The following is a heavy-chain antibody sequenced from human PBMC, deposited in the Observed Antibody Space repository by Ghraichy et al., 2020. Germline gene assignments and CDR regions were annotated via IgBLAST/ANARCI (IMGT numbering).Heavy chain of an antibody. J-gene: IGHJ4*02. V-gene: IGHV1-69*06. CDR2: IIPIFGTA. CDR1: GGTFSSYA. D-gene: IGHD6-19*01. CDR3: ARVGYSSGWPQDY. Sequence: SVKVSCKASGGTFSSYAISWVRQAPGQGLEWMGGIIPIFGTANYAQKFQGRVTITADKSTSTAYMELSSLRSEDTAVYYCARVGYSSGWPQDYWGQGTLVTVSS.